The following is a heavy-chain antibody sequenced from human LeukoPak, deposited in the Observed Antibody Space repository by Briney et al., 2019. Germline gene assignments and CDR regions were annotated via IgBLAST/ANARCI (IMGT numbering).Heavy chain of an antibody. CDR2: IYTSGST. CDR3: ATDGSSGWRYDFDY. J-gene: IGHJ4*02. D-gene: IGHD6-19*01. CDR1: VDSMSSVRYY. V-gene: IGHV4-61*02. Sequence: SQTLSLTCTVSVDSMSSVRYYRGWIRQPAGKGLEWIGRIYTSGSTNYNPSLKSRVTISLDTSKDQFSLALSSVTAADTCLYYCATDGSSGWRYDFDYWGQGTLGTVSS.